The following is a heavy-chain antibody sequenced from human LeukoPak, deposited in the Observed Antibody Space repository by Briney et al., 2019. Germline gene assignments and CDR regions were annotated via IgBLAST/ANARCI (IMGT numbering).Heavy chain of an antibody. CDR2: LYYRGST. J-gene: IGHJ4*02. CDR3: ARQYFGYDTSGPYAHFDS. Sequence: SETLSLTCSVSGGSITSSSYYWGWIRQPPEKGLEWIGGLYYRGSTKSNPSLKSRVTISVDTSKTQLSLRLTSVTAADTAVYYCARQYFGYDTSGPYAHFDSWGQGTLVTVSS. V-gene: IGHV4-39*01. CDR1: GGSITSSSYY. D-gene: IGHD3-22*01.